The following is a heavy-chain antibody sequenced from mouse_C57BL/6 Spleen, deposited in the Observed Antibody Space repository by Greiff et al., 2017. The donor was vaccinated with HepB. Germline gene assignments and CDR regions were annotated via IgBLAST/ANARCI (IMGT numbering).Heavy chain of an antibody. CDR2: IHPNSGST. V-gene: IGHV1-64*01. D-gene: IGHD2-4*01. J-gene: IGHJ4*01. CDR1: GYTFTSYW. Sequence: QVQLQQPGAELVKPGASVKLSCKASGYTFTSYWMHWVKQRPGQGLEWIGMIHPNSGSTNYNEKFKSKATLTVDKSSSTAYMQLSSLTSEDSAVYYCARERYDYGAMDYWGQGTSVTVSS. CDR3: ARERYDYGAMDY.